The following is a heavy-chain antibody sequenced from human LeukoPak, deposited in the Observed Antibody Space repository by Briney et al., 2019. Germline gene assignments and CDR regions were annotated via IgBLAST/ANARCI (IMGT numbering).Heavy chain of an antibody. D-gene: IGHD6-19*01. Sequence: SQTLSLTCAISGDSVSSNSVTWNWIRQSPSRGLEWLGTTYYGSKWYNDYAVSVKSRITINPDTSQNQFSPQLNSVTPEDTAVYYCTRAAPFSSGRFDYWGQGTLVTVSS. CDR1: GDSVSSNSVT. J-gene: IGHJ4*02. CDR2: TYYGSKWYN. V-gene: IGHV6-1*01. CDR3: TRAAPFSSGRFDY.